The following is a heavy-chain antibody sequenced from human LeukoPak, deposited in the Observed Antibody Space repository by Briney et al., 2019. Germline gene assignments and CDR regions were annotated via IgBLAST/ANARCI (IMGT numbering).Heavy chain of an antibody. J-gene: IGHJ5*02. V-gene: IGHV4-4*07. CDR1: GGSISSYY. Sequence: SETLSLTCTVSGGSISSYYWGWIRQPAGKGLELIGRIYTCGSTNYNPPLKSRVTMSVDTSKNQLSLKQSSVTAADTAVYYCSREGYSCPNWFDTWGQGALVTVSS. CDR3: SREGYSCPNWFDT. D-gene: IGHD4-11*01. CDR2: IYTCGST.